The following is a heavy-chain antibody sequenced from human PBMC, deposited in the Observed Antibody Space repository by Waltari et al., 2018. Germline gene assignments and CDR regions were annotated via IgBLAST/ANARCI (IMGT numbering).Heavy chain of an antibody. D-gene: IGHD2-15*01. CDR1: GGSISSSSYY. CDR2: IYYSGIT. Sequence: QLQLQESGPGLVKPSETLSLTCTVSGGSISSSSYYWGWIRQPPGKGLEWIGSIYYSGITYYNPSLKSRVTISVDTSKNQFSLKLSSVTAADTAVYYCAREVVVAATTGKLDYWGQGTLVTVSS. CDR3: AREVVVAATTGKLDY. V-gene: IGHV4-39*07. J-gene: IGHJ4*02.